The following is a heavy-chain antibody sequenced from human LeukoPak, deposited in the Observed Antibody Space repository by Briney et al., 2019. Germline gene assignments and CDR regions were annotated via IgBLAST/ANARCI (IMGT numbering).Heavy chain of an antibody. V-gene: IGHV4-59*01. J-gene: IGHJ4*02. CDR1: GGSISSYY. D-gene: IGHD1-26*01. CDR2: IYYSGST. CDR3: ARGGSYSDY. Sequence: PSETQSLTCTVSGGSISSYYWSWIRQPPGKGLEWIGYIYYSGSTNYNPSLKSRVTISVDTSKNQFSLKLSSVTAADTAVYYCARGGSYSDYWGQGTLVTVSS.